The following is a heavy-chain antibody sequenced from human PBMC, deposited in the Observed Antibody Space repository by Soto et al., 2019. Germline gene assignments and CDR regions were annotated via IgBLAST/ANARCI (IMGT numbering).Heavy chain of an antibody. CDR2: ISYDGSDK. Sequence: QVQLVESGGGVVQPGRSLRLSCAASGFTFRTFAMHWVRQAPGKGLEWVALISYDGSDKYYADSVKGRFTISRDNSRNTLYLQMSSLRAEDTAVYYCASGDSSGYYYSPVSYWGQGTLVTVSS. CDR3: ASGDSSGYYYSPVSY. D-gene: IGHD3-22*01. V-gene: IGHV3-30*04. J-gene: IGHJ4*02. CDR1: GFTFRTFA.